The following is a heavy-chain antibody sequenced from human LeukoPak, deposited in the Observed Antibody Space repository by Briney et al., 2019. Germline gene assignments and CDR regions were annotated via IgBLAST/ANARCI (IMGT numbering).Heavy chain of an antibody. CDR3: TTARSYYGMDV. V-gene: IGHV3-15*01. J-gene: IGHJ6*02. CDR1: GFIFSNAW. Sequence: GGSLRLSCAASGFIFSNAWMSWVRQAPGKGLEWVGRIQSKADGGTAGSAAPVKGRFTISRDDSKNALYLEMNNLKTDDSAVYYCTTARSYYGMDVWGQGTTVTVSS. CDR2: IQSKADGGTA.